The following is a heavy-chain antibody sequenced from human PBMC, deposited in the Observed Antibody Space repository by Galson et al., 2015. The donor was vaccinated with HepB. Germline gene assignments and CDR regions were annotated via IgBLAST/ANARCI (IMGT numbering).Heavy chain of an antibody. CDR3: ARTHTTIYGVLLPPNWSDS. Sequence: SVKASCTASGYTFGDYGFSWVRQAPGQGLEWMGWISINNGNTNYAQTFQDRVIMTFDTSTSTAYMELRSLRSDDTAIYYCARTHTTIYGVLLPPNWSDSWGQGTVVTVSS. CDR2: ISINNGNT. V-gene: IGHV1-18*01. D-gene: IGHD3-3*01. J-gene: IGHJ5*01. CDR1: GYTFGDYG.